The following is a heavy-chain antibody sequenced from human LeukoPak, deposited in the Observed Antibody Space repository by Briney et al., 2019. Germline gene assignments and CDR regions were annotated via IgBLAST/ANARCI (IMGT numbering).Heavy chain of an antibody. CDR1: GFTFNHYG. D-gene: IGHD4-11*01. J-gene: IGHJ1*01. V-gene: IGHV3-33*01. CDR3: ARDAQRGFGYSNSLQY. Sequence: PGGSLRLSCAATGFTFNHYGMHWVRQAPGKGLEWVAVIWSDGTNRYYTGSVKGRFTISRVDSRNTVYLQMNTLRPEDTGMYYCARDAQRGFGYSNSLQYWGQGTPVTVST. CDR2: IWSDGTNR.